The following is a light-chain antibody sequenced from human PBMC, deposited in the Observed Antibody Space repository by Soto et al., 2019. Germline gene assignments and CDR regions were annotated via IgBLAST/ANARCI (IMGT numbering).Light chain of an antibody. CDR3: SSYTSDSTLYV. Sequence: QSALTQPASVSGSPGQSITISCTGTSSDVGAYNYVSWYQQHPGKAPKLMIYDVSSRPSGVSNRFSGSKSGNTASLTISGLQAEDEADYYCSSYTSDSTLYVFGTGTKLTV. CDR2: DVS. V-gene: IGLV2-14*01. J-gene: IGLJ1*01. CDR1: SSDVGAYNY.